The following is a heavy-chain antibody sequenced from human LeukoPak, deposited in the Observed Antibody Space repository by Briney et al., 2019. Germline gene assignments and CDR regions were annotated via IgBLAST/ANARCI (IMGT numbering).Heavy chain of an antibody. CDR1: GGSISSYY. Sequence: SETLSLTCTVSGGSISSYYWSWIRRPPGKGLEWIGSIFYSGSTYYNPSLKSRVTISVDTSKNQFSLKLNSVTAADTAVFYCARLGGHSYGYRGAFDIWGQGAMVTVSS. J-gene: IGHJ3*02. D-gene: IGHD5-18*01. V-gene: IGHV4-59*05. CDR3: ARLGGHSYGYRGAFDI. CDR2: IFYSGST.